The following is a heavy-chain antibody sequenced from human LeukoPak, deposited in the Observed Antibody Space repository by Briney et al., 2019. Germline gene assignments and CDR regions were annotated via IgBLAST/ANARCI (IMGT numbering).Heavy chain of an antibody. CDR2: ST. D-gene: IGHD1-26*01. V-gene: IGHV3-23*01. CDR3: APREYSGSYSLPY. CDR1: GFSFSIHD. J-gene: IGHJ4*02. Sequence: GGSLRLSCAASGFSFSIHDMTWVRQAPGKGLEWVSTSTYYADSVKGRFTISRDNSKNTLYLQMNSLRAEDTAVYYCAPREYSGSYSLPYWGQGTLVTVSS.